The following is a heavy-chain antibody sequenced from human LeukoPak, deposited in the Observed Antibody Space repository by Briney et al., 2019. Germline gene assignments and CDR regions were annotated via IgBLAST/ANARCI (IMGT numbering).Heavy chain of an antibody. D-gene: IGHD3-9*01. V-gene: IGHV3-11*01. CDR3: ARGGYILTTNWFDP. Sequence: GGSLRLSCAASGFTFSDFYMTWIRQAPGKGLEWVSYISGSAGTIYYADSVKGRFTVSRDNAKNSLYLQMNSLRAEDTAMYYCARGGYILTTNWFDPWGQGTLVTVSS. J-gene: IGHJ5*02. CDR1: GFTFSDFY. CDR2: ISGSAGTI.